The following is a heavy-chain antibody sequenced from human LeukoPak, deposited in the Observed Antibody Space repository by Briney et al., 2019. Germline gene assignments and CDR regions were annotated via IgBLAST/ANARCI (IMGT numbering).Heavy chain of an antibody. CDR3: ARVSLGYSYGSPYYFDY. V-gene: IGHV4-59*01. CDR1: GGSISSYY. J-gene: IGHJ4*02. Sequence: SETLSLTCTVSGGSISSYYWSWIRQPPGKGLEWIGYIYYSGSTNYNPSLKSRVTISVDTSKNQFSLKLSSVPAADTAVYYCARVSLGYSYGSPYYFDYWGRETVVTVSS. D-gene: IGHD5-18*01. CDR2: IYYSGST.